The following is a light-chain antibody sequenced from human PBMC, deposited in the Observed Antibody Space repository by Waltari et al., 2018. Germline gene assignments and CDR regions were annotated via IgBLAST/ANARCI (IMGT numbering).Light chain of an antibody. V-gene: IGLV2-14*03. CDR3: SSYISSSTLEL. CDR1: SSDVGGYNY. J-gene: IGLJ2*01. Sequence: QSALTQPASVSGSPGQSITISCTGTSSDVGGYNYVSWYQQHPGKAPKLMIYDVSNRPSVVANRFSVSKSGNTASLTISGLQAEDEADYYCSSYISSSTLELFGGGTSLTVL. CDR2: DVS.